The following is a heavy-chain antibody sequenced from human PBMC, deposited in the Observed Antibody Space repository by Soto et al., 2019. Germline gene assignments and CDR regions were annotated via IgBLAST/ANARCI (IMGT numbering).Heavy chain of an antibody. Sequence: QLHLQESGPGLVKPSETLSLTCTVSGGSISTSSYYWAWIRQPPGKGLEWIGSGYHNGSPSYNPSLESRVTVSVDTSKNQFSLRLSSVTAADTAVYYCAAVVDKPADYFDYWGQGTLVPVSS. D-gene: IGHD3-22*01. CDR2: GYHNGSP. CDR3: AAVVDKPADYFDY. V-gene: IGHV4-39*01. CDR1: GGSISTSSYY. J-gene: IGHJ4*02.